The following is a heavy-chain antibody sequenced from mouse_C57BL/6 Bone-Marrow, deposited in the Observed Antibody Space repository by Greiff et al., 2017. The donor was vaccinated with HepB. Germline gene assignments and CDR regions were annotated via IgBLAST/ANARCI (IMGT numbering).Heavy chain of an antibody. Sequence: EVQGVESGGGLVQPGGSLKLSCAASGFTFSDYGMAWVRQAPRKGPEWVAFISNLAYSIYYADTVTGRFTISRENAKNTLYLEMSSLRSEDTAMYYCARPLYDYESWFAYWGQGTLVTVSA. D-gene: IGHD2-4*01. J-gene: IGHJ3*01. V-gene: IGHV5-15*01. CDR1: GFTFSDYG. CDR3: ARPLYDYESWFAY. CDR2: ISNLAYSI.